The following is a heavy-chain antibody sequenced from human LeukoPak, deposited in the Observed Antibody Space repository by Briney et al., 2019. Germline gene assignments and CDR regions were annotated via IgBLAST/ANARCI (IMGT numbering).Heavy chain of an antibody. CDR3: AELGITMIGGV. V-gene: IGHV3-23*01. CDR1: GFTFSSYW. Sequence: GGSLRLSCAASGFTFSSYWMSWVRQAPGKGLEWVSAISGSGGSTYYADSVKGRFTISRDNAKNSLYLQMNSLRAEDTAVYYCAELGITMIGGVWGKGTTVTISS. J-gene: IGHJ6*04. D-gene: IGHD3-10*02. CDR2: ISGSGGST.